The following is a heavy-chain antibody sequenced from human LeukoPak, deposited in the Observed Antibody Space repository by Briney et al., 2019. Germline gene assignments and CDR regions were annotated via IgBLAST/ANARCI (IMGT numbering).Heavy chain of an antibody. CDR1: GGTFKSYA. CDR3: ARGLFLVVAGATSYYYYMDV. J-gene: IGHJ6*03. D-gene: IGHD3-22*01. Sequence: SVKVSCKTSGGTFKSYAITWVRQAPGQGLEWMGRIVPIFDTTDCAQKFQGRLTFTADKSTGTAYMELRSLMSEDTAMYYCARGLFLVVAGATSYYYYMDVWGEGTTVIVSS. CDR2: IVPIFDTT. V-gene: IGHV1-69*06.